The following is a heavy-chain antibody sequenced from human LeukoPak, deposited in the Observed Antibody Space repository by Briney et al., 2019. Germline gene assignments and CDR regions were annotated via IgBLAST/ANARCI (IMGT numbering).Heavy chain of an antibody. CDR2: ISSRSSSI. CDR3: ARDLGSGSYPFDY. J-gene: IGHJ4*02. Sequence: PGGSLRLSCAASGFTFSSYSMNWVRQAPGKGLELVSSISSRSSSIYYADSVKGRFTISRDNAKNSLYLQINSLRAEDTAVYYCARDLGSGSYPFDYWGQGTLVTVSS. V-gene: IGHV3-21*01. CDR1: GFTFSSYS. D-gene: IGHD3-10*02.